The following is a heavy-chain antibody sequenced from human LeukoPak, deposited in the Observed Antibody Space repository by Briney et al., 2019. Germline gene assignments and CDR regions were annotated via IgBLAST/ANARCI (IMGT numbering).Heavy chain of an antibody. D-gene: IGHD6-19*01. V-gene: IGHV3-21*06. CDR2: ISSSGVL. Sequence: GGSLRLSCAASGFAFSSHSLSWVRQAPGKGLEWVSTISSSGVLHYAASAKGRFTIPRDNAKNSLYLQMNSLRVEDTAVFYCARDSSGWSGDYWGQGTLVAVS. J-gene: IGHJ4*02. CDR3: ARDSSGWSGDY. CDR1: GFAFSSHS.